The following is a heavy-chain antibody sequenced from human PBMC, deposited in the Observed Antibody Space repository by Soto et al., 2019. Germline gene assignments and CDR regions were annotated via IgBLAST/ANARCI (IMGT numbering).Heavy chain of an antibody. CDR2: IYYSGST. D-gene: IGHD2-8*01. J-gene: IGHJ6*01. CDR1: GGSVSSGSYY. CDR3: AREVSGYCTNGVCWSYGMDV. V-gene: IGHV4-61*01. Sequence: QVQLQESGPGLVKPSETLSLTCTVSGGSVSSGSYYWSWIRQPPGKGLEWIGYIYYSGSTNYNPSLKSRVTISVDTSKNQFSLKLSSVTAADTAVYYCAREVSGYCTNGVCWSYGMDVW.